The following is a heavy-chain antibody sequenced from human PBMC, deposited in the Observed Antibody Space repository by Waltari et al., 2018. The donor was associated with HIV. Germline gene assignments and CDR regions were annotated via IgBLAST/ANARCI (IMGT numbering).Heavy chain of an antibody. CDR3: VVGGGGAYSLRGPDGFDI. J-gene: IGHJ3*02. D-gene: IGHD2-15*01. Sequence: QVVESGGDLVSPGGSLTLSCTASGLIFSEAWMIWVRQVPGRRLGCVGGRNTKFENVAKSYAAPVKDRFTSFREDSEKMFFGRMGGLKIDDTGIYFCVVGGGGAYSLRGPDGFDIWGQGTPVIVSS. CDR1: GLIFSEAW. V-gene: IGHV3-15*06. CDR2: RNTKFENVAK.